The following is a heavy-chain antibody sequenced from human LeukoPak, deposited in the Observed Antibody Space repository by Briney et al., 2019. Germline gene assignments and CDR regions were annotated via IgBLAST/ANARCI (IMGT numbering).Heavy chain of an antibody. CDR2: IKQDGSEK. Sequence: GGSLRLSCAASGFTFSSYWMSWVRQAPGKGLEWVANIKQDGSEKDYVDSVKGRFTISRDNAKNSLYLQMKSLRVEDPAVYYCKKKVGEYWGQGTLVGVSS. CDR3: KKKVGEY. D-gene: IGHD3-10*01. V-gene: IGHV3-7*01. J-gene: IGHJ4*02. CDR1: GFTFSSYW.